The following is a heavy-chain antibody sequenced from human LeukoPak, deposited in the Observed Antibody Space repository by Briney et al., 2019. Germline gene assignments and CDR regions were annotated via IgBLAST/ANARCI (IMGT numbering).Heavy chain of an antibody. J-gene: IGHJ4*02. Sequence: GSSVKVSCKASGGTFSSYAISWVRQAPGQGLEWMGGIIPIFGTANYAQKFQGRVTITTDESTSTAYMELSSLRSEDTAVYYCARARPNYYDSSGYYYLDYWGQGTLATVSS. D-gene: IGHD3-22*01. V-gene: IGHV1-69*05. CDR2: IIPIFGTA. CDR1: GGTFSSYA. CDR3: ARARPNYYDSSGYYYLDY.